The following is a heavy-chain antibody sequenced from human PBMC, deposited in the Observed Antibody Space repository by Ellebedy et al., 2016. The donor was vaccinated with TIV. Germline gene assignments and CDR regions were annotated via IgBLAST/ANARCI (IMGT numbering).Heavy chain of an antibody. CDR3: ARDMVQGMVAQYVWFDY. CDR2: IYYSGDT. V-gene: IGHV4-39*07. D-gene: IGHD3-10*01. Sequence: SETLSLTCTVSADSLSRSSYYWGWFRLPPGKGLEWIGNIYYSGDTDYNPSLKSRVTMSVDTSKNQFSLNLRSVTAADTAVYFCARDMVQGMVAQYVWFDYWGQGTLVTVSS. CDR1: ADSLSRSSYY. J-gene: IGHJ4*02.